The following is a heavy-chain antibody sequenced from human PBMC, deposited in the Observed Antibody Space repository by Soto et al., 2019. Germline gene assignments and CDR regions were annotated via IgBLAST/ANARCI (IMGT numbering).Heavy chain of an antibody. CDR3: ARGGAGIAVAATAYY. V-gene: IGHV1-8*01. CDR2: MNPENGNT. CDR1: GYAFTNYG. D-gene: IGHD6-19*01. J-gene: IGHJ4*02. Sequence: QVQLVQSGAEVKKPGASVKVSCKASGYAFTNYGINWVRQATGQGLEWMGWMNPENGNTGYAQKFQDRLIMTGDTSISTAYMELTSLRSEDTAVYYCARGGAGIAVAATAYYWSQGTLVTVSS.